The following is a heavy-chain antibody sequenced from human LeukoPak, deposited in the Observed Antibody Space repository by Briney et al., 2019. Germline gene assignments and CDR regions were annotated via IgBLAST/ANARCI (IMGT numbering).Heavy chain of an antibody. V-gene: IGHV4-39*01. CDR1: GGSISSSSYY. D-gene: IGHD6-13*01. CDR3: ARLAAAGPIHYFDY. CDR2: TYYSGST. Sequence: SETLSLTCIVSGGSISSSSYYWGWIRQPPGKGLEWIGSTYYSGSTYYNPSLKSRVTISVDTSKNQFSLKLSSVTAADTAVYYCARLAAAGPIHYFDYWGQGTLVTVSS. J-gene: IGHJ4*02.